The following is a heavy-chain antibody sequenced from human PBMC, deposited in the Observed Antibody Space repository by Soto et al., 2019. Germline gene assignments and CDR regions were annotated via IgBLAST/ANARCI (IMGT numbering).Heavy chain of an antibody. D-gene: IGHD3-9*01. V-gene: IGHV5-10-1*01. CDR3: AGRNILDYYYYGMDV. Sequence: PGESLKISCKGSGYSFTSYWISWVRQMPGKGLEWMGRIDPSDSYTNYSPSFQGHVTISADKSISTAYLQWSSLKASDTAMYYCAGRNILDYYYYGMDVWGQGTTVTVSS. CDR1: GYSFTSYW. CDR2: IDPSDSYT. J-gene: IGHJ6*02.